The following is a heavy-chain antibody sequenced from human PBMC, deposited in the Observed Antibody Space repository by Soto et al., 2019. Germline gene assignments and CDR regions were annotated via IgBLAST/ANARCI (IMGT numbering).Heavy chain of an antibody. CDR1: GGSLNPYY. Sequence: QVQLQESGPGLVKPSETLSLTCTVSGGSLNPYYWSWIRQPPGKGLEWMGYTCYSGSTNNNPSLKRRVTMSVDTYKTQLSLKLNSVTTADTAVYYCARDVGHSSGYLRFDPWGQGTLVTVSS. CDR2: TCYSGST. D-gene: IGHD3-22*01. V-gene: IGHV4-59*01. J-gene: IGHJ5*02. CDR3: ARDVGHSSGYLRFDP.